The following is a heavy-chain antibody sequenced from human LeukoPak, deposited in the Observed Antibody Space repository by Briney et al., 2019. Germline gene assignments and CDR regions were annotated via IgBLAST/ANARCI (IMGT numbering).Heavy chain of an antibody. CDR3: ATFVITPGGLLLENWFDP. Sequence: PSETLSLTCTVSGGSISSGGYYWSWIRQHXXKGLEWIGYIYYSGSTYYNPSLKSRVTISVDTSKNQFSLKLSSVTAADTAVYYCATFVITPGGLLLENWFDPWGQGTLVTVSS. D-gene: IGHD2/OR15-2a*01. V-gene: IGHV4-31*03. CDR2: IYYSGST. CDR1: GGSISSGGYY. J-gene: IGHJ5*02.